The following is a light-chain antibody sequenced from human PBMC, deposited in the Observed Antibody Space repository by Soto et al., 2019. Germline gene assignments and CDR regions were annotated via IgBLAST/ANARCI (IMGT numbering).Light chain of an antibody. V-gene: IGKV3-20*01. CDR2: STS. Sequence: EIVLTQSPATLSLSPGERATLSCRASQSVSRYLAWYQQRPGQAPRLLIYSTSSRATGIPDRFSGSGSGTDFTLTISRLEPEDSAVYYCQQYSISPLTFGGGTKVDI. CDR1: QSVSRY. CDR3: QQYSISPLT. J-gene: IGKJ4*01.